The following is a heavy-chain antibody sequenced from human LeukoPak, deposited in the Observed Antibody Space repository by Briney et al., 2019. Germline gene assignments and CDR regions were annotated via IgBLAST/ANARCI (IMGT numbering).Heavy chain of an antibody. D-gene: IGHD1-26*01. CDR3: ARIYSGKGEIDY. Sequence: SETLSLTCAVSGYSISSGYYWGWIRQPPGKGLEWIGSIYHSGSTYYNPSLKIRVTISVDTSKNQFSLKLSSVTAADTAVYYCARIYSGKGEIDYWGQGTLVTVSS. J-gene: IGHJ4*02. CDR1: GYSISSGYY. CDR2: IYHSGST. V-gene: IGHV4-38-2*01.